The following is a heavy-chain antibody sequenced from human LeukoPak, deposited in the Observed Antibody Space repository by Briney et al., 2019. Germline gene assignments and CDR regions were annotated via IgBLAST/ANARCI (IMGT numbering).Heavy chain of an antibody. CDR3: ARDYRGSASPSIY. J-gene: IGHJ4*02. CDR1: GYTFTSYG. Sequence: GASVKVSCKASGYTFTSYGITWVRQAPGQGLEGRGWISAYNDNTNYAQNLRDRVTMTTDASTSTVYMEMRSLGSDDTAVYYCARDYRGSASPSIYWGQGTLVTVSS. V-gene: IGHV1-18*01. CDR2: ISAYNDNT. D-gene: IGHD3-10*01.